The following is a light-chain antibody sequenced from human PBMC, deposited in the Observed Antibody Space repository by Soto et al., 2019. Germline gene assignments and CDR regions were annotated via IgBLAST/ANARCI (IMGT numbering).Light chain of an antibody. V-gene: IGLV2-14*01. CDR2: EVS. J-gene: IGLJ3*02. CDR1: SSDVGDCNC. CDR3: SSYTSSSTLM. Sequence: QSALTQPASVSGSPGQSITISCTGTSSDVGDCNCVSWYQQHPGKAPKLMIYEVSNRPSGVSNRFSGSKSGNTASLTISGLQAEDEADYYCSSYTSSSTLMFGGGTKVTVL.